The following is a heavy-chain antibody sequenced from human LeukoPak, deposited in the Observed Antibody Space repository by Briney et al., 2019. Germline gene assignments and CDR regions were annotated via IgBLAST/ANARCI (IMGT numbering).Heavy chain of an antibody. CDR3: AKGNYGGNSGSWFDP. CDR1: GFTFDDYA. Sequence: SLRLSCAASGFTFDDYAMHWVRQAPGKGLEWVSGISWNSGSIGYADSVKGRFTISRDNAKNSLYLQMNSLRAEDTALYYCAKGNYGGNSGSWFDPWGQGTLVTVSS. J-gene: IGHJ5*02. CDR2: ISWNSGSI. D-gene: IGHD4-23*01. V-gene: IGHV3-9*01.